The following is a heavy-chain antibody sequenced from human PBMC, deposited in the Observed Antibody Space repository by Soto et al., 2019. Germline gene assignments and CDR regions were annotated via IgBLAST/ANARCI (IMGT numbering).Heavy chain of an antibody. Sequence: PGGSLRLSCAASGFTFSSYAMSWVRQAPGKGLEWVSAISGSGGSTYYADSVKGRFTISRDNSKNTLYLQMNSLRAEDTAVYYCAKDRQIVVDRSSGAPSWFDYWGQGTLVTVSS. CDR2: ISGSGGST. J-gene: IGHJ4*02. CDR3: AKDRQIVVDRSSGAPSWFDY. D-gene: IGHD2-15*01. CDR1: GFTFSSYA. V-gene: IGHV3-23*01.